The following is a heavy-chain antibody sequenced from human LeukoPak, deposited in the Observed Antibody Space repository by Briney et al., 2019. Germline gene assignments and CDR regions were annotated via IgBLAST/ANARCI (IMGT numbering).Heavy chain of an antibody. CDR3: ATAPGWGYDSSGYYGI. J-gene: IGHJ4*02. CDR2: INPNSGGT. CDR1: GYTFTGYY. V-gene: IGHV1-2*04. D-gene: IGHD3-22*01. Sequence: ASVKVSCKASGYTFTGYYMHWVRQAPGQGLEWMGWINPNSGGTNYAQKFQGWVTMTRDTSISTAYMELSRLRSDDTAVYYCATAPGWGYDSSGYYGIWGQGTLVTVSS.